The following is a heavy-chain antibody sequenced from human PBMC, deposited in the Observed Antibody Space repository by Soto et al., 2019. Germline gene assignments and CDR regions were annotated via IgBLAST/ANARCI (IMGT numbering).Heavy chain of an antibody. CDR3: VKDFRRYTNGLDV. CDR2: ISWNSAST. CDR1: GFTFDDFA. V-gene: IGHV3-9*01. J-gene: IGHJ6*02. Sequence: VPLVESGGGLVEPGRSLRLSCVGSGFTFDDFAMHWVRQAPGKGLEWVSGISWNSASTGYADSVMGRFTISRDNAKNSLYLQMRSLTGEDTAMYYCVKDFRRYTNGLDVWGPGTSVTVSS. D-gene: IGHD5-18*01.